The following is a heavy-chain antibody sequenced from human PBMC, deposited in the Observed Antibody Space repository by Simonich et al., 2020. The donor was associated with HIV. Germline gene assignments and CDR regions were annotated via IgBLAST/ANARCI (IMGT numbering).Heavy chain of an antibody. V-gene: IGHV4-34*01. D-gene: IGHD6-13*01. CDR1: GGSFIGYY. CDR2: INHSRST. Sequence: QVQLQQWGAGLLKPSETLSLTCAVYGGSFIGYYWSWIRQPQGKGLGWIGEINHSRSTNYNPSLKSRVTISVDTSKNQFSLKLSSVTDADTAVYYCARLTAGGLGEYFQHWGQGTLVTVSS. J-gene: IGHJ1*01. CDR3: ARLTAGGLGEYFQH.